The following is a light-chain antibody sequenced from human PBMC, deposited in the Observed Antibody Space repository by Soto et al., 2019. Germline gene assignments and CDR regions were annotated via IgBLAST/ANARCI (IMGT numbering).Light chain of an antibody. Sequence: QSALTQPASVSGSPGQSITISCSGTSSDVGFYNYVSWFQQYPGKAPKLMIFEVTNRPSGVSDRFSGSKSDNTASLTISGLQADDEADYFCTSYTISSTWVFGGGTKVTVL. J-gene: IGLJ3*02. V-gene: IGLV2-14*01. CDR1: SSDVGFYNY. CDR3: TSYTISSTWV. CDR2: EVT.